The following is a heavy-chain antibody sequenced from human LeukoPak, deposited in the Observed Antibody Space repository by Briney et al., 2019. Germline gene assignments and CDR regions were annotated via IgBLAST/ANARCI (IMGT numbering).Heavy chain of an antibody. D-gene: IGHD6-6*01. CDR2: IYYSGST. CDR1: GGSISSYY. J-gene: IGHJ3*02. V-gene: IGHV4-59*08. Sequence: SETLSLTCTVSGGSISSYYWSWIRQPPGKGLEWIGYIYYSGSTNYNPSLKSRVTISVDTSKNQFSLKLSSVTAADTAVYYCARTYSSSSRGASDIWGQGTMVTVSS. CDR3: ARTYSSSSRGASDI.